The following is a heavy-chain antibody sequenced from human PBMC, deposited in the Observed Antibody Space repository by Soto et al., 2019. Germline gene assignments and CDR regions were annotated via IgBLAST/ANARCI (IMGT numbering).Heavy chain of an antibody. V-gene: IGHV3-23*01. CDR2: ISGSGGST. J-gene: IGHJ3*02. Sequence: GGSLRLSCAASGFTFSSYAMSWVRQAPGKGLEWVSAISGSGGSTYYADSVKGRFTISRDNSKNTLYLQMNSLRAEDTAVYYCAKGYLKVWSRHTDAFEIWGQGTMVTVSS. D-gene: IGHD1-1*01. CDR3: AKGYLKVWSRHTDAFEI. CDR1: GFTFSSYA.